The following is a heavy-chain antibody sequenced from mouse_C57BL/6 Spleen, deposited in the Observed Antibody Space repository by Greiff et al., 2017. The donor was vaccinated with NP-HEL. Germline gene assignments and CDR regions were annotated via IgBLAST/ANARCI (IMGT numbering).Heavy chain of an antibody. D-gene: IGHD2-3*01. CDR1: GFTFSSYA. Sequence: EVKLQESGEGLVKPGGSLKLSCAASGFTFSSYAMSWVRQTPEQRLEWVAYISSGGDYIYYADTVKGRFTISRDTARNTLYLQMSSLKSEDTAMNYCTRDGGGYYEFAYWGQGTLVTVSA. J-gene: IGHJ3*01. CDR2: ISSGGDYI. V-gene: IGHV5-9-1*02. CDR3: TRDGGGYYEFAY.